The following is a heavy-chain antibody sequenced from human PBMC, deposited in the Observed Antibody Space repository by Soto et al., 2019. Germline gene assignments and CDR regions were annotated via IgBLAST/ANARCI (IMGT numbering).Heavy chain of an antibody. V-gene: IGHV1-18*01. D-gene: IGHD6-13*01. Sequence: ASVKVSCKASGYTFTNYGINWVRQAPGQGLEWMGWITTYNGDTKYAQNVQGRVTMTTDTSTDTAYMELRSLRSDDTAVYYCARDRIAKVYKYGMDVWGQGTTVTVSS. CDR2: ITTYNGDT. CDR3: ARDRIAKVYKYGMDV. J-gene: IGHJ6*02. CDR1: GYTFTNYG.